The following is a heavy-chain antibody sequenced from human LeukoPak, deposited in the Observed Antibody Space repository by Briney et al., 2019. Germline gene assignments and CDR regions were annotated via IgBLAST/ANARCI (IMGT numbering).Heavy chain of an antibody. CDR3: ARVWGLIAARPGGYYYYYMDV. D-gene: IGHD6-6*01. CDR2: ISSSSSYI. CDR1: GGSISSYY. J-gene: IGHJ6*03. V-gene: IGHV3-21*01. Sequence: ETLSLTCTVSGGSISSYYWSWIRQPPGKGLEWVSSISSSSSYIYYADSVKGRFTISRDNAKNSLYLQMNSLRAEDTAVYYCARVWGLIAARPGGYYYYYMDVWGKGTTVTVSS.